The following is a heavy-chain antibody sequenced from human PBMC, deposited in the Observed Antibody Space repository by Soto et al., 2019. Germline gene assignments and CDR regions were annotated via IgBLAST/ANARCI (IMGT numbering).Heavy chain of an antibody. J-gene: IGHJ6*03. Sequence: SETLSLTCTVSGASISNYYWTWIRQAPGKGLEWIAYLYHRGSSKYNPSLQSRVTMSLDPSKNLFPLRLTSVTAADTAVYDCAKMEVSYCYMDVWGGGTPVTVSS. CDR3: AKMEVSYCYMDV. CDR1: GASISNYY. CDR2: LYHRGSS. V-gene: IGHV4-59*08. D-gene: IGHD1-1*01.